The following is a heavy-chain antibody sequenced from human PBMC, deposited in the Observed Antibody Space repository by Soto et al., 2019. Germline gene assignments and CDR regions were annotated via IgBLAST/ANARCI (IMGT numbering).Heavy chain of an antibody. CDR2: IKQDGSEK. CDR1: GFTFSSYW. Sequence: GGSLRLSCAASGFTFSSYWMSWVRQAPGKGLEWVANIKQDGSEKYYVDSVKGRFTISRDNAKNSLYLQMNSLRAEDTAVYYCARDLTPAAAGKPGWFDPWGQGTLVTVSS. V-gene: IGHV3-7*03. J-gene: IGHJ5*02. CDR3: ARDLTPAAAGKPGWFDP. D-gene: IGHD6-13*01.